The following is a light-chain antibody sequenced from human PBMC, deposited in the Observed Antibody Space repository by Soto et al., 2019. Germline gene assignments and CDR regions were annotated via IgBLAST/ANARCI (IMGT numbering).Light chain of an antibody. Sequence: QAVVTQEPSLTVSPGGTVTLTCGSSTGTLTSGHFPYWFQQKPGQAPRALIFDTSNKHSWTPARFSGSLLGGKAALTLSGVQPEDEAEYYCLLYYGGAWVFGGGTKLTVL. CDR1: TGTLTSGHF. J-gene: IGLJ3*02. CDR3: LLYYGGAWV. CDR2: DTS. V-gene: IGLV7-46*01.